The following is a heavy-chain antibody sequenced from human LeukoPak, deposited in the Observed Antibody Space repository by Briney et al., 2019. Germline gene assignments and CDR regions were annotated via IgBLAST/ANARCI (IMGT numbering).Heavy chain of an antibody. Sequence: KPSETLSLTCTVSGGSMSSFYWGWIRQPPGKVLEWIGYIYYRGSTDYNPSLKSRVTISVDTSKNQFSLKLSSVTAADTAVYYCARDVGGGPFFDYWGQGTLVTVSS. CDR1: GGSMSSFY. CDR2: IYYRGST. V-gene: IGHV4-59*01. D-gene: IGHD2-15*01. J-gene: IGHJ4*02. CDR3: ARDVGGGPFFDY.